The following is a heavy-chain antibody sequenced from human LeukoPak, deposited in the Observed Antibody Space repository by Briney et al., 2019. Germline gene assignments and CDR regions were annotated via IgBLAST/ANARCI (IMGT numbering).Heavy chain of an antibody. D-gene: IGHD2-2*02. Sequence: SETLSLTCTVSGGSISSDYWSWIRQPPGKGLEWIGEINHSGSTNYNPSLKSRVTISVDTSKNQFSLKLSSVTAADTAVYYCARRHFTYCSSTSCYSGDDFDYWGQGTLVTVSS. J-gene: IGHJ4*02. CDR1: GGSISSDY. CDR2: INHSGST. V-gene: IGHV4-34*01. CDR3: ARRHFTYCSSTSCYSGDDFDY.